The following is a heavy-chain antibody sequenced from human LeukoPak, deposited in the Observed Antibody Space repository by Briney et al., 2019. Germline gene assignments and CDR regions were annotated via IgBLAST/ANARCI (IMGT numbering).Heavy chain of an antibody. Sequence: ASVKVSCKASGYTFASYGISWVRQAPGQGLEWMGWISAYDGNTNYAQKLQGRVTMTTDASTSIAYMELRSLKSDDTAVYYCARPPPRYYDSDVPFDYWGQGTLVTVSS. CDR3: ARPPPRYYDSDVPFDY. CDR2: ISAYDGNT. CDR1: GYTFASYG. J-gene: IGHJ4*02. D-gene: IGHD3-22*01. V-gene: IGHV1-18*01.